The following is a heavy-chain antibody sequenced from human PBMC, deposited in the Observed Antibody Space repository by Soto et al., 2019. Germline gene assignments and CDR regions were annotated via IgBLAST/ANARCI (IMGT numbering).Heavy chain of an antibody. CDR2: IYYSGST. CDR3: ASYDILTGYFDY. CDR1: GGSISSGGNY. V-gene: IGHV4-31*03. J-gene: IGHJ4*02. Sequence: PSETLSLTCTVSGGSISSGGNYWSWIRQHPGKGLEWIGYIYYSGSTCYNPSLKSRVTISVDTSKNQFSLKLSSVTAADTAVYYCASYDILTGYFDYWGPGTLVTVSS. D-gene: IGHD3-9*01.